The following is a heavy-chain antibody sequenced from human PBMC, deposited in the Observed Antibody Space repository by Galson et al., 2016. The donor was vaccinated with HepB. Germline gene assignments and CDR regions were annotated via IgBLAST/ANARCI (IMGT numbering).Heavy chain of an antibody. J-gene: IGHJ5*02. CDR1: GYTFTSHG. CDR3: ARAGSRGWYWFDP. Sequence: SVKVSCKASGYTFTSHGISWVRQAPGQGLVWMGWISGYNGNTEHTQKFQDRLIMTTDTSTNTAYMELRGLRSNDTAVYYCARAGSRGWYWFDPWGQGTLVTVSS. CDR2: ISGYNGNT. D-gene: IGHD6-19*01. V-gene: IGHV1-18*01.